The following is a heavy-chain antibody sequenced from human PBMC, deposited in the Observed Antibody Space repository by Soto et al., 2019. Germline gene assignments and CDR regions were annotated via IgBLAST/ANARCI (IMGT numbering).Heavy chain of an antibody. CDR3: AKNETTRPWFDP. J-gene: IGHJ5*02. V-gene: IGHV4-31*03. CDR2: SYYIATT. Sequence: QVQLQESGPGLVKASQTLSLTCTVSGGSIRNGNYYWSWIRQLPGKGLEWIGNSYYIATTSYNPSLKSRVIISIDTSKNQFSLELTSVLAADTAVYYWAKNETTRPWFDPWGQGTLVTVSS. CDR1: GGSIRNGNYY. D-gene: IGHD1-1*01.